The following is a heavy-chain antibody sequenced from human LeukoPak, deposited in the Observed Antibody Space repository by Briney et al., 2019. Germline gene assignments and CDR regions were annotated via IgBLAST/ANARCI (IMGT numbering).Heavy chain of an antibody. Sequence: SETLSLTCTVSGGSISSGSYYWSWIRQPAGKGLEWIGRIYTSGSTNYNPSLKSRVTISVDRSKNQFSLKLSSVTAADTAVYYCATNTVTTRPPYYYYCMDVWGKGTTVTVSS. V-gene: IGHV4-61*02. CDR1: GGSISSGSYY. CDR2: IYTSGST. D-gene: IGHD4-11*01. CDR3: ATNTVTTRPPYYYYCMDV. J-gene: IGHJ6*03.